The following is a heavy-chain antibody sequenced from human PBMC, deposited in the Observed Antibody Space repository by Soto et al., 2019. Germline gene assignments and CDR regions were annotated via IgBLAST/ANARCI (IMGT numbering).Heavy chain of an antibody. J-gene: IGHJ4*02. CDR3: AREPLGYCSSTSCYSFDY. V-gene: IGHV1-18*01. CDR2: ISAYNGNT. D-gene: IGHD2-2*01. Sequence: GASVKVSCKASGYTFTSYGISWVRQAPGQGLEWMGWISAYNGNTNYAQKLQGRVTMTTDTSTSTAYMELRSLRSDDTAVYYCAREPLGYCSSTSCYSFDYWGQGTLVTVPQ. CDR1: GYTFTSYG.